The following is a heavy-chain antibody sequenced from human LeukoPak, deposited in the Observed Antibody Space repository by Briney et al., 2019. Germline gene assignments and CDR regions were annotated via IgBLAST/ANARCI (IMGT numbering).Heavy chain of an antibody. CDR2: IYHSGST. J-gene: IGHJ4*02. D-gene: IGHD6-19*01. Sequence: SGTLSLTCAVSGGSISSSNWWSWVRQPPGKGLEWIGEIYHSGSTNYNLSLKSRVTISVDKSKNQFSLKLSSVTAADTAVYYCARARRAVAGPFDYWGQGTLVTVSS. CDR3: ARARRAVAGPFDY. V-gene: IGHV4-4*02. CDR1: GGSISSSNW.